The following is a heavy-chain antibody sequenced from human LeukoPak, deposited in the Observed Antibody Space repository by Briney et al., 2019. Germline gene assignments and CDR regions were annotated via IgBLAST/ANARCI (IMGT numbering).Heavy chain of an antibody. CDR3: ARDEKIKNYYDSSGHGVDY. CDR2: INSDGSST. V-gene: IGHV3-74*01. CDR1: GFTFSSYW. Sequence: PGGSLRLSCAASGFTFSSYWMHWVRQAPGKGLVWVSSINSDGSSTSYADSVKGRFTISRDNAKRTPYLQMNSLRAEETAVYYCARDEKIKNYYDSSGHGVDYWGQGTLVTVSS. D-gene: IGHD3-22*01. J-gene: IGHJ4*02.